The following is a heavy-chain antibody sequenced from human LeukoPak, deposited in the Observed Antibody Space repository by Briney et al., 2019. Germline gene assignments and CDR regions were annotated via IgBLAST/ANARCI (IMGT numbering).Heavy chain of an antibody. V-gene: IGHV4-30-4*01. D-gene: IGHD2-21*01. CDR2: MYYSGTT. CDR1: GGSISSGDYY. J-gene: IGHJ6*01. CDR3: ATTDKNRYYINV. Sequence: SQTLSLTCTVSGGSISSGDYYWSWIRQPPEKGLEWIAYMYYSGTTNYNPSLENRAAISLDLSRHQFPLRLSSVTAADTAVYFCATTDKNRYYINVWGPGTTVIVSS.